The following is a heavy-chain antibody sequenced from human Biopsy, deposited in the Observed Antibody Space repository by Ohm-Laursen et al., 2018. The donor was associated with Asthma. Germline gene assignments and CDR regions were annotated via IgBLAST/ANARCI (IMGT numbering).Heavy chain of an antibody. Sequence: SVTVSCKAPGGTLSNFAISWVRQAPGQGLEWLGGIMTVFGTTNYAQKFQGRVTITADESTSTAYMEVTSLRSEDTAIYYCARCQVGYSSGWSLLLKKIYYSGMDVWGQGTAVTVSS. CDR1: GGTLSNFA. CDR3: ARCQVGYSSGWSLLLKKIYYSGMDV. CDR2: IMTVFGTT. J-gene: IGHJ6*02. V-gene: IGHV1-69*13. D-gene: IGHD6-19*01.